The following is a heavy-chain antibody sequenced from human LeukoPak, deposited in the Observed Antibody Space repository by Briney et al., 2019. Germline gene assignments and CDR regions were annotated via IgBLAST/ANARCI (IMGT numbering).Heavy chain of an antibody. V-gene: IGHV3-7*01. CDR1: GLTFSSYW. D-gene: IGHD1-7*01. CDR3: AREPPNWNYNDY. J-gene: IGHJ4*02. CDR2: IKQDGSEK. Sequence: GGSLRLSCAASGLTFSSYWMSSVRQAPGKGLEWVANIKQDGSEKYYVDSVKGRFTISRDNAKNSLYLQMNSLRAEDTAVYYCAREPPNWNYNDYWGQGTLVTVSS.